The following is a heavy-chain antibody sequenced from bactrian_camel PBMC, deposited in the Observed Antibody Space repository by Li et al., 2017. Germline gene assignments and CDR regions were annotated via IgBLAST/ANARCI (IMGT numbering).Heavy chain of an antibody. V-gene: IGHV3S5*01. D-gene: IGHD3*01. Sequence: HVQLVESGGGLVQPGGSLRLSCLASGFTFSSYYVSWIRQAPGKGLEWVSGIHGDGSITYYADSVKGRFTISRDNDKNTMYLQMNNLKSEDTGLYYCTLSLARAENTWGRGTQVTVS. J-gene: IGHJ4*01. CDR2: IHGDGSIT. CDR1: GFTFSSYY.